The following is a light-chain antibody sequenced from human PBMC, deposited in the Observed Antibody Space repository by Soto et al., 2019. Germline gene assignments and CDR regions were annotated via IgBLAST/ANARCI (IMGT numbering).Light chain of an antibody. CDR2: DVS. CDR1: SSDIGVSTY. V-gene: IGLV2-14*03. CDR3: SSYTSSSTLVL. Sequence: QSVLTQPASVSGSPGQSITISCTGTSSDIGVSTYVSWYQHHPARAPKLIVHDVSTRPSGVSNRFSGSKSGNTASLTISGLQAEDEADYYCSSYTSSSTLVLFGGGTQLTVL. J-gene: IGLJ2*01.